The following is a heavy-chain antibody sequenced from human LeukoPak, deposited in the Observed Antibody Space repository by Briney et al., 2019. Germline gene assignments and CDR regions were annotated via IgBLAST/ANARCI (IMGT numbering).Heavy chain of an antibody. D-gene: IGHD3-3*01. CDR2: IIPIFGTA. V-gene: IGHV1-69*05. CDR1: GGTFSSYA. CDR3: ARERDYDFWSGDITFFDY. J-gene: IGHJ4*02. Sequence: SVKVSCKASGGTFSSYAISWVRQALGQGLEWKGGIIPIFGTANYAQKFQGRVTITTDESTSTAYMELSSLRSEDTAVYYCARERDYDFWSGDITFFDYWGQGTLVTVSS.